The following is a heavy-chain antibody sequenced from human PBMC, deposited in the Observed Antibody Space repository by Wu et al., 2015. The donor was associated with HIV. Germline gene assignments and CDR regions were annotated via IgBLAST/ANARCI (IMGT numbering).Heavy chain of an antibody. D-gene: IGHD6-19*01. V-gene: IGHV4-59*08. CDR3: ARQIDDSGWTGGAFDI. CDR2: IHYSGST. J-gene: IGHJ3*02. Sequence: QVQLQESGPGLVKPSETLSLTCTVSGGSISSYYWSWIRQPPGKGLEWIGYIHYSGSTNYNPSLKSRVTISVDTSKKQFSLKLSSATAADTAVYYCARQIDDSGWTGGAFDIWGQGTMVTVSS. CDR1: GGSISSYY.